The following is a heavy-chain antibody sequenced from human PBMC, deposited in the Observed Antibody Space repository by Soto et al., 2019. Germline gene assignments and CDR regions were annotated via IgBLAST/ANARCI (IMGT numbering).Heavy chain of an antibody. CDR2: IIPVFGTA. Sequence: GASVKVSCKASGGSFSSYAIRWVRQAPGQGLEWMGGIIPVFGTANYAQKFQGRVTITADESTSTVYMELSSLRSEDTATYYCASCGYSYGYLSYYYGMDVWGQGTTVTVSS. D-gene: IGHD5-18*01. CDR1: GGSFSSYA. J-gene: IGHJ6*02. V-gene: IGHV1-69*13. CDR3: ASCGYSYGYLSYYYGMDV.